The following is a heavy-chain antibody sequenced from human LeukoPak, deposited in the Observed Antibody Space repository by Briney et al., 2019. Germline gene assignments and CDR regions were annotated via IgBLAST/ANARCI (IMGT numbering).Heavy chain of an antibody. D-gene: IGHD6-13*01. J-gene: IGHJ5*02. V-gene: IGHV4-39*01. Sequence: SETLSLTCSVSGGSISSSTYYWGWIRQPPGKGLEWIGNIYNGGSTYYNPSLKNRVTISVDTSKNQFSLKLSSVTAADTAVYYCARQAYSSNLGWFDPWGQGTLVTVSS. CDR1: GGSISSSTYY. CDR2: IYNGGST. CDR3: ARQAYSSNLGWFDP.